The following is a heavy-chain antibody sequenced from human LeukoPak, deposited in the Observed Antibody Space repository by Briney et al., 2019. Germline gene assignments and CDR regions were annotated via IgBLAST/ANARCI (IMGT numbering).Heavy chain of an antibody. D-gene: IGHD3-22*01. CDR2: IYIDGTT. Sequence: GGSLRLSCAASGCTISSNYKNWGRLPPPQGQELDSVIYIDGTTYYADSLKGRFTISSNNSQNMLYLQMNSLRAEDAAVYYCARAPYYYDDSGYYYDDFSDGMDVWGQGITVTVSS. J-gene: IGHJ6*02. V-gene: IGHV3-53*01. CDR1: GCTISSNY. CDR3: ARAPYYYDDSGYYYDDFSDGMDV.